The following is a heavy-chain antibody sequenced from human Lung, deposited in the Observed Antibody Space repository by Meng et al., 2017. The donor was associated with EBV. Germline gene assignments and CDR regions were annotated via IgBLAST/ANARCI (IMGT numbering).Heavy chain of an antibody. V-gene: IGHV4-34*01. Sequence: WGSGLLKSSEPVSLPWAVYGGSFSGSFSGYYWSWIRQAPGKGLEWIGEINDSGSTDYNPSLKSRLTISVDRSKSQFSLELSSVTAADTAVYYCARGGTSSAPFDYWGQETLVTVSS. CDR2: INDSGST. D-gene: IGHD2-2*01. CDR1: GGSFSGSFSGYY. CDR3: ARGGTSSAPFDY. J-gene: IGHJ4*02.